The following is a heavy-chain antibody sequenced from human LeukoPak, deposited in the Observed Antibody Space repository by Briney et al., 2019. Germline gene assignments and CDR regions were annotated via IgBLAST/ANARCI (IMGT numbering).Heavy chain of an antibody. CDR1: GGSFSGYY. Sequence: SETLSLTCAVSGGSFSGYYWSWIRQPPGKGLEWIGEINHSGSTNYNPSLKSRVTISVDTSKNQFSRKRSSVTAADTAVYYCAGGAHSGTFYYWGQGTLVTVSS. V-gene: IGHV4-34*01. CDR3: AGGAHSGTFYY. J-gene: IGHJ4*02. CDR2: INHSGST.